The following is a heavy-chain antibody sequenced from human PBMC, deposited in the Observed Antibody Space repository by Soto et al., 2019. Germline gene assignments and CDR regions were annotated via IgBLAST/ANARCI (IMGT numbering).Heavy chain of an antibody. CDR3: AKSNRGAYDTPDF. Sequence: GGSPRLSCAASGFSLNDYGMHWVRQPPGKGLEWVADISYDGRNKYYTDSVRGRFTISRDISKGTLYLQMNSLRPEDTAVYYCAKSNRGAYDTPDFWGQGTPVTVSS. V-gene: IGHV3-30*18. CDR2: ISYDGRNK. D-gene: IGHD3-22*01. J-gene: IGHJ4*02. CDR1: GFSLNDYG.